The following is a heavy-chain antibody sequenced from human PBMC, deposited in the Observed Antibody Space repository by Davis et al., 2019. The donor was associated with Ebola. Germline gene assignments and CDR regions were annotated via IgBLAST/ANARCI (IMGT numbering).Heavy chain of an antibody. CDR2: IYSGGST. CDR3: ARHLSGGSSWYYFDY. V-gene: IGHV3-53*01. CDR1: GFTVSSNY. J-gene: IGHJ4*02. D-gene: IGHD6-13*01. Sequence: PGRSLRLSCAASGFTVSSNYMSWVRQAPGKGLEWVSVIYSGGSTYYADSVKGRFTISRDNSKNTLYLQMNSLRAEDTAVYYCARHLSGGSSWYYFDYWGQGTLVTVSS.